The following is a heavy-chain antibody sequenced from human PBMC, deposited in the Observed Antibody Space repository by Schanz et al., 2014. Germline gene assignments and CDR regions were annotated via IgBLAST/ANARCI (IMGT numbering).Heavy chain of an antibody. CDR2: ISGDHRNT. CDR3: VRDSFFAFDY. J-gene: IGHJ4*02. CDR1: GFTFSTHA. V-gene: IGHV3-23*04. D-gene: IGHD3-3*01. Sequence: EVKMVESGGGLVKPGGSLRLSCAASGFTFSTHAMSWVRQAPGKGLEWVSSISGDHRNTFYADSVKGRFTISRDNSKNTLYPQMNSLRAEDTAVYYCVRDSFFAFDYWGQGTLVTVSS.